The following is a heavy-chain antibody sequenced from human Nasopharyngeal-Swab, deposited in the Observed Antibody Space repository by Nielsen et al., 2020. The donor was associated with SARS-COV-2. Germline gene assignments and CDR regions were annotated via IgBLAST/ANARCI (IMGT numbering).Heavy chain of an antibody. D-gene: IGHD4-17*01. CDR2: IKPDGSET. CDR3: ARDAPAHYGAFY. CDR1: GFTFSNDW. V-gene: IGHV3-7*01. J-gene: IGHJ4*02. Sequence: GESLKISCATSGFTFSNDWMSWVRQAPGKGLEWVANIKPDGSETYYVDSVKGRFTISRDYAKNSLYLQMDSLRGEDTAVYYCARDAPAHYGAFYWGRGTLVTVSS.